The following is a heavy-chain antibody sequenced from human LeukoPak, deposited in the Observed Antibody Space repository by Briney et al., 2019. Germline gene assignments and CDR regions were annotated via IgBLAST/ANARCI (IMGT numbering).Heavy chain of an antibody. Sequence: PGGSLRLSCAASGFTFSSYAMSWVREAPGKGLEWGSAISGSGGSTYYADSVKGRFTISRDNSKNTLYLQMNSLRAEDTAVYYCAKAHLYCSGGSCYSDPFDYWGQGTLVTVSS. V-gene: IGHV3-23*01. CDR1: GFTFSSYA. J-gene: IGHJ4*02. CDR3: AKAHLYCSGGSCYSDPFDY. D-gene: IGHD2-15*01. CDR2: ISGSGGST.